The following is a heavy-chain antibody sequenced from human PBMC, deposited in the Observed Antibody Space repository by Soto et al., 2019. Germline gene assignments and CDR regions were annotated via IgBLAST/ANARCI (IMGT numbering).Heavy chain of an antibody. V-gene: IGHV1-69*13. D-gene: IGHD2-15*01. CDR1: GGTFSSYA. CDR3: ARDLGYCSGGSCYRADY. J-gene: IGHJ4*02. Sequence: SVKVSCKASGGTFSSYAISWVRQAPGQGLEWMGGIIPIFGTANYAQKFQGRVTITADESTSTAYMELSSLRPEDTAVYYCARDLGYCSGGSCYRADYWGQGTLVTVSS. CDR2: IIPIFGTA.